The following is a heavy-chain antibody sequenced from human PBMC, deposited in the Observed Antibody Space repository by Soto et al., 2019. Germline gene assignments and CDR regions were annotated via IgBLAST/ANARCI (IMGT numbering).Heavy chain of an antibody. D-gene: IGHD3-10*01. CDR2: IIPIFGTA. CDR1: GGPFSTYA. J-gene: IGHJ5*02. V-gene: IGHV1-69*01. CDR3: AKAPTMASPNWFDP. Sequence: QLVQSGAEVKKPGSSVKVSCKASGGPFSTYAISWVRQAPGQGLEWMGGIIPIFGTANYAQRFLGRVTISAVDSTSPAYMELRSLTPDDTAVYYCAKAPTMASPNWFDPWGQGTQVTDYS.